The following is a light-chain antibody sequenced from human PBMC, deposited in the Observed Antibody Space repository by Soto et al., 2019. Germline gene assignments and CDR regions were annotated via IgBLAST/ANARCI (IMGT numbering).Light chain of an antibody. V-gene: IGLV2-14*01. J-gene: IGLJ1*01. CDR1: SSDVGAYNY. CDR2: EVS. Sequence: QSVLTQPASVSGSPGQSITISCTGTSSDVGAYNYVSWYQQHPGKAPKLMISEVSNRPSGVSNRFSGSKSGSTASLTISGLQAEDEADYYCTSYANSNTYVFGTGTKLTVL. CDR3: TSYANSNTYV.